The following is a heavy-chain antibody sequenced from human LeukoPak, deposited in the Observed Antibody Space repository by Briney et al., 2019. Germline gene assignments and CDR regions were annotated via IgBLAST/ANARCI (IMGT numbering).Heavy chain of an antibody. Sequence: NPSETLSLTCTVSGGSISSSSYYWGWIRQPPGKGLEWIGEINHSGSTNYNPSLKSRVTISVDTSKNQFSLKLSSLTAADTAVYYCARGIPSYYDFWSGQRGTYWFDPWGQGTLVTVSS. CDR1: GGSISSSSYY. CDR2: INHSGST. V-gene: IGHV4-39*07. J-gene: IGHJ5*02. D-gene: IGHD3-3*01. CDR3: ARGIPSYYDFWSGQRGTYWFDP.